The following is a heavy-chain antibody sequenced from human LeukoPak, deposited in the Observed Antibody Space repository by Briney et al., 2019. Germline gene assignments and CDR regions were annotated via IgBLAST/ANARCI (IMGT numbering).Heavy chain of an antibody. CDR1: GFTFSSYA. CDR3: ARVVLAQWLDESCFDY. V-gene: IGHV3-30-3*01. CDR2: ISYDGSNK. Sequence: PGRSLRLSCAASGFTFSSYAMHWVRQAPGKGLEWVAVISYDGSNKYYADSVKGRFTISRDNSKNTLYLQMNSLRAEDTAVYYCARVVLAQWLDESCFDYWGQGTLVTVSS. J-gene: IGHJ4*02. D-gene: IGHD6-19*01.